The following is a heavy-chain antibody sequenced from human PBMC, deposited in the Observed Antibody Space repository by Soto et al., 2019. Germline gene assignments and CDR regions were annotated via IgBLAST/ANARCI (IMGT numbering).Heavy chain of an antibody. CDR2: ISTYNGNT. J-gene: IGHJ4*02. CDR3: AREMVRGVGSDY. D-gene: IGHD3-10*01. V-gene: IGHV1-18*01. CDR1: GYTFTSYG. Sequence: QVQLVQSGAEVKKPGASVKVSCKASGYTFTSYGISWVRQAPGQGLEWMGWISTYNGNTKYAQKRQDRVTMTTDKSTRTAYMELRSLRSDDTAVFYCAREMVRGVGSDYWGQGTLVTVSS.